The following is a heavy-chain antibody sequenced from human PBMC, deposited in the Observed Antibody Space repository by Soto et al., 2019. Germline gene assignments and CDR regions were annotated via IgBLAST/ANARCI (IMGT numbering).Heavy chain of an antibody. D-gene: IGHD1-26*01. CDR3: ARGGSLYWYFDL. V-gene: IGHV1-3*01. Sequence: ASVKVSCKASGYTFTSYDMHWVRQAPGQRLEWMGWINAGNGNTKYSQKFQGRVTITRDTSASTAYMELSSLRSEDTAVYYCARGGSLYWYFDLWGRGTLVTVSS. CDR1: GYTFTSYD. J-gene: IGHJ2*01. CDR2: INAGNGNT.